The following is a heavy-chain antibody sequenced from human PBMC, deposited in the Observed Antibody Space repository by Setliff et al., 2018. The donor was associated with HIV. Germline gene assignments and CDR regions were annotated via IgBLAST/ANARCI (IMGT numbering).Heavy chain of an antibody. CDR1: GYTLTTYG. D-gene: IGHD3-22*01. CDR2: INTETGNP. Sequence: GASVKVSCKASGYTLTTYGISWVRQAPGQGLEWMGWINTETGNPMYAQKLQGRVTMTTATSTSTAYMELRSLRSDDTAVYYCARDQYYDSSSYWNPNSYYFDYWGQGTLVTVSS. CDR3: ARDQYYDSSSYWNPNSYYFDY. V-gene: IGHV1-18*01. J-gene: IGHJ4*02.